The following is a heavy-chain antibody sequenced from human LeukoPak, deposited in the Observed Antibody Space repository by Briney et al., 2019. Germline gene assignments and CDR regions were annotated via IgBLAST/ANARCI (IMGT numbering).Heavy chain of an antibody. CDR3: ARGGIAPYYYYYMDV. CDR1: GGSISSYY. Sequence: SETLSLTCTVSGGSISSYYWSWIRQPPGKGLEWIGFIYYSGSTNYNPSLKSRVTISVDTSKNQFSLKLSSVTAADTAVYYCARGGIAPYYYYYMDVWGKGTTVTVSS. CDR2: IYYSGST. J-gene: IGHJ6*03. V-gene: IGHV4-59*01. D-gene: IGHD6-13*01.